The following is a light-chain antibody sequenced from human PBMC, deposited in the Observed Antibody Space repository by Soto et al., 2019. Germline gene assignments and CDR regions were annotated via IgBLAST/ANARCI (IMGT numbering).Light chain of an antibody. CDR2: GVS. CDR1: QSVSSN. Sequence: EIVLTQSPGTLSLSPGESTTLSCRASQSVSSNLAWYQQKPGQAPSLLIYGVSTRATGVPVRFSGSGSGTEFTLTVNSLQSEDFAVYYCQQYNNWPRTFGQGTKVDIK. CDR3: QQYNNWPRT. J-gene: IGKJ1*01. V-gene: IGKV3-15*01.